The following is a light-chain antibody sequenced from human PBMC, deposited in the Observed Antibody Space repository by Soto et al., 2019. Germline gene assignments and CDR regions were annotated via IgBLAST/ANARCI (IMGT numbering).Light chain of an antibody. CDR3: QQSYNSPPIT. Sequence: DIQMTPSPSSLSSSVGYRFTITWLAGQNIFSSLNWYQQKPGKAPKLLIYAASSLQSGVPSRFSGSGSGTDFTLTITSLQPEDFATYYCQQSYNSPPITFGQGTRLQI. J-gene: IGKJ5*01. CDR1: QNIFSS. V-gene: IGKV1-39*01. CDR2: AAS.